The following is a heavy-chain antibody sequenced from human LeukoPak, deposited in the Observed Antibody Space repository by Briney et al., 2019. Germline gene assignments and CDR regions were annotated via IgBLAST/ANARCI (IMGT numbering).Heavy chain of an antibody. CDR1: EFTFHDYA. J-gene: IGHJ3*02. CDR2: VTWNSANI. CDR3: ARRGYIRGHDDAFDI. V-gene: IGHV3-9*01. D-gene: IGHD5-18*01. Sequence: PGGSLRLSCAASEFTFHDYAMHWVRQAPGRGLEWVSSVTWNSANIGYADSVKGRLTISRDNAKNSLYLQMNNLRAEDTALYYCARRGYIRGHDDAFDIWGQGTMVTVSS.